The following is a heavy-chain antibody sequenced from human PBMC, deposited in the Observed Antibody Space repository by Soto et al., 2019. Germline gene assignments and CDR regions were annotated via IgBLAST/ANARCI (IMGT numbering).Heavy chain of an antibody. J-gene: IGHJ4*02. CDR3: TRANWYSEY. V-gene: IGHV4-61*08. D-gene: IGHD7-27*01. CDR2: IYHNGNT. CDR1: GGSISSGGYY. Sequence: PSETLSLTCTVSGGSISSGGYYWSWIRQPPGKGLEWIGYIYHNGNTNYNPPLKSRVTMSVDTSKNQISLKLSSVTAADTAVYYCTRANWYSEYWGQGTLVTVSS.